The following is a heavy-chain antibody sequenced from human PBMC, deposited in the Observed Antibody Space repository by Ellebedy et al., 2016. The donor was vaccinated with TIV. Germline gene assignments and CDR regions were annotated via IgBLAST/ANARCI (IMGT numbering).Heavy chain of an antibody. J-gene: IGHJ5*02. Sequence: AASVKVSCKASGYTFTTYAIHLVRQAPGQSLAWMGWINVADANTKYSQTFQGRVTFTRDTSANTAYMHLSSLRYEDPAVYYCARDPLGYCSGGSCSNNWFDPWGQGTLVTVSS. CDR1: GYTFTTYA. CDR3: ARDPLGYCSGGSCSNNWFDP. V-gene: IGHV1-3*01. D-gene: IGHD2-15*01. CDR2: INVADANT.